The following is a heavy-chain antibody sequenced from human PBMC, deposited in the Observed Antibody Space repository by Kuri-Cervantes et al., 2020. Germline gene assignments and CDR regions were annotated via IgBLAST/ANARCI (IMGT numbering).Heavy chain of an antibody. D-gene: IGHD2-15*01. Sequence: LSLTCAASGFTFSSYGMSWVRQAPGKGLEWVSAISGSGGSTYYADSVKGWFTISRDNSKNTLYLQMNSLRAEDTAVYYCAKENDVVVVAAFIDYWGQGTLVTVSS. J-gene: IGHJ4*02. CDR2: ISGSGGST. CDR3: AKENDVVVVAAFIDY. V-gene: IGHV3-23*01. CDR1: GFTFSSYG.